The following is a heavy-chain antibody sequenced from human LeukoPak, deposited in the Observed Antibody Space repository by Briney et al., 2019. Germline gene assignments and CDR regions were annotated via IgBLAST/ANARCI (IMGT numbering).Heavy chain of an antibody. CDR1: GFTVSSNY. CDR2: IYSGGTI. Sequence: GGSLRLSCAASGFTVSSNYMAWVRQAPGKGLEWVSVIYSGGTIYCADSVKGRFTISRDNSKNTLYLQMNSLRAEDTAVHYCAREGSYDSSTMWYFDYWGQGTLVTVSS. J-gene: IGHJ4*02. D-gene: IGHD3-22*01. CDR3: AREGSYDSSTMWYFDY. V-gene: IGHV3-53*01.